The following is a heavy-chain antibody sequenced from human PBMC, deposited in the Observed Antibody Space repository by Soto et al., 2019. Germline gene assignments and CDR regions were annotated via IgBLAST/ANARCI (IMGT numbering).Heavy chain of an antibody. CDR2: ISAYNGNT. J-gene: IGHJ5*02. CDR1: GYTFTSYG. CDR3: ARDNYSNWNYFTHNWFDP. D-gene: IGHD1-7*01. Sequence: ASVKVSSKASGYTFTSYGISWVRQAPGQGLEWMGWISAYNGNTNYAQKLQGRVTMTTDTSTSTAYMELRSLRSDDTAVYYCARDNYSNWNYFTHNWFDPWGQGTLVTVSS. V-gene: IGHV1-18*01.